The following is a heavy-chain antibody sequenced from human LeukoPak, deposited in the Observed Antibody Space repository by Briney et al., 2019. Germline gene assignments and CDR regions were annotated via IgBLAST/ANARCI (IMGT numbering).Heavy chain of an antibody. CDR2: IYYSGST. CDR1: GGSISSYY. V-gene: IGHV4-59*01. J-gene: IGHJ3*02. Sequence: SETLSLTCTVSGGSISSYYWSWIRQPPGKGLEWIGYIYYSGSTNYNPSLKSRATISVDTSKNQFSLKLSSVTAADTAVYYCARNRGYSYGYDAFDIWGQGTMVTVSS. CDR3: ARNRGYSYGYDAFDI. D-gene: IGHD5-18*01.